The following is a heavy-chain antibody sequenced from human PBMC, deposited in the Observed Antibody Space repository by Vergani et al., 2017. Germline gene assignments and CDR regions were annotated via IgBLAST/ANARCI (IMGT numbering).Heavy chain of an antibody. D-gene: IGHD3-10*01. CDR1: GGSFTGYY. CDR2: INHSGAT. CDR3: ARGVLLGSGSGVVIIRYYYYMDV. V-gene: IGHV4-34*01. J-gene: IGHJ6*03. Sequence: QEQLQQWGAGLLKPSETLSLTCAVYGGSFTGYYWTWIRQPPGKGLEWIGEINHSGATNYNPSLKSRLTISVDTSKNQFSLKLSSVTAADTAVYCCARGVLLGSGSGVVIIRYYYYMDVWGKGTTVTVSS.